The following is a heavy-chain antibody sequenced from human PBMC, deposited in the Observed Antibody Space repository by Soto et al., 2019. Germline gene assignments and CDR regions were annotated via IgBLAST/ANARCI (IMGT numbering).Heavy chain of an antibody. CDR1: GGSISSRDYS. CDR2: IYYSGST. D-gene: IGHD1-26*01. Sequence: QVQLQESGPGLVKPSQTLSLTCTVSGGSISSRDYSWSWIRQPPGKGLGWIGSIYYSGSTYCNPSPKSRVIISVDTTKNQGSMKLSSVYAADTAVYYCARAVRGRHYDYWGEGTLVTVSS. J-gene: IGHJ4*02. CDR3: ARAVRGRHYDY. V-gene: IGHV4-30-4*01.